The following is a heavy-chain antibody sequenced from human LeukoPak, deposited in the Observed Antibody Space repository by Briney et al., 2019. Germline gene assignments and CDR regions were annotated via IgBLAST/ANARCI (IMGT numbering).Heavy chain of an antibody. CDR1: GGSISSFY. J-gene: IGHJ4*02. D-gene: IGHD3-16*02. V-gene: IGHV4-59*01. Sequence: SETLSLTCTVSGGSISSFYWSWIRQPPGKGLEWIGYIYYSGSTNYNPSLKSRVTISVDTSKNQFSLKLSSVTAADTAVYYCARGYDYVWGSHRALGYWGQGTLVTVSS. CDR2: IYYSGST. CDR3: ARGYDYVWGSHRALGY.